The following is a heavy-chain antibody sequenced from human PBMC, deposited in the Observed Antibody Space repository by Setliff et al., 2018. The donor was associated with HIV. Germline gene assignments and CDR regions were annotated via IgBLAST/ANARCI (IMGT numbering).Heavy chain of an antibody. V-gene: IGHV4-4*07. D-gene: IGHD3-10*01. J-gene: IGHJ5*02. CDR3: ARDRHSSGLGSYGP. Sequence: PSETLSLTCTLSGGSFGVYRWSWIRQSAGRGLEWIGRIDSSGTPDYKPSLKGRVAISVNTSRNQFSLRVTSVTAADTAVYFCARDRHSSGLGSYGPWGPGILVTVSS. CDR2: IDSSGTP. CDR1: GGSFGVYR.